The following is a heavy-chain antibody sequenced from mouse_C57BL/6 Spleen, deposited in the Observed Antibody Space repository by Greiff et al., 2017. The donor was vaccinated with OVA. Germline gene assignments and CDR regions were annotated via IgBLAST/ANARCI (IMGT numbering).Heavy chain of an antibody. D-gene: IGHD2-4*01. CDR1: GYAFSSSW. CDR3: ARGGYDYDLFDY. Sequence: VKLMESGPELVKPGASVKISCKASGYAFSSSWMNWVKQRPGKGLEWIGRIYPGDGDTNYNGKFKGKATLTADKSSSTAYMPLSSLTSEDSAVYFCARGGYDYDLFDYWGQGTTLTVSS. V-gene: IGHV1-82*01. CDR2: IYPGDGDT. J-gene: IGHJ2*01.